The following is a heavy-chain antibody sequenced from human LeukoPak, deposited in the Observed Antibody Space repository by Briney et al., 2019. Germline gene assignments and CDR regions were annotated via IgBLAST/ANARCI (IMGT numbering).Heavy chain of an antibody. CDR2: ISPSGGST. CDR1: GYTFTSNY. V-gene: IGHV1-46*01. Sequence: ASVKVSCKAFGYTFTSNYMHWVRQAPGQGPEWMGVISPSGGSTTYAQKFQGRVTLTRDMSTSTDYLELSSLRSEDTAVYYRARDNSVRDEARWFNPWGQGTLVTVSS. J-gene: IGHJ5*02. D-gene: IGHD5-24*01. CDR3: ARDNSVRDEARWFNP.